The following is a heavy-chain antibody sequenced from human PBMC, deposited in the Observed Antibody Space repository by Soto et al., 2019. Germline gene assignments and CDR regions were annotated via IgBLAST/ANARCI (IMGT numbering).Heavy chain of an antibody. D-gene: IGHD4-4*01. CDR2: ITGAGDST. Sequence: GGSMRLSCAASGFTFDNYGMSWVRQAPGKGLEWIGAITGAGDSTYNADSVKGRFTISRDNSKKTVYLQVDSLRVEDTAVYYCAKGHSDSFGNYDYFGMDVWGQGTTVTVSS. J-gene: IGHJ6*02. CDR1: GFTFDNYG. V-gene: IGHV3-23*01. CDR3: AKGHSDSFGNYDYFGMDV.